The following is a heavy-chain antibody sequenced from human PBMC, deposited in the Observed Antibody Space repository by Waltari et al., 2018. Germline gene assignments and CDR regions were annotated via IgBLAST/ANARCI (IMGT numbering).Heavy chain of an antibody. Sequence: QVQLQESGPGLVKPSQTLSLPCTVPGCSINSGDYYWTWIRQPAGKGLEWIGRVYRSGVTNYNPSLKSRVSISLDTSKNQFSLRLNSVTAADTAVYYCAIMVRGIMGGVDYWGQGTLVIVSS. D-gene: IGHD3-10*01. CDR2: VYRSGVT. CDR1: GCSINSGDYY. J-gene: IGHJ4*02. V-gene: IGHV4-61*02. CDR3: AIMVRGIMGGVDY.